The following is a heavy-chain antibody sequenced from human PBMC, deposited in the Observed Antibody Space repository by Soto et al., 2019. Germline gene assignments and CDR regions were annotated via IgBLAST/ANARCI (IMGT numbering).Heavy chain of an antibody. D-gene: IGHD6-19*01. Sequence: QVQLVQSGADVKKPGASVKVSCKASGYNFTSYGISWVRQAPGQGLEWMGWISPHNDRTKYARRFQDRVTMTTETPTSTVYMKLGSLRSDDTAVYYCARDLYYSSGRYFDHDAFDIWGQGTVVTVSS. CDR1: GYNFTSYG. V-gene: IGHV1-18*01. CDR3: ARDLYYSSGRYFDHDAFDI. CDR2: ISPHNDRT. J-gene: IGHJ3*02.